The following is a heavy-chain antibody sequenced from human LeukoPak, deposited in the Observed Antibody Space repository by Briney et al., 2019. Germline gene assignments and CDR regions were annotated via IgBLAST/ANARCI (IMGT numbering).Heavy chain of an antibody. CDR1: GGSISSYY. Sequence: SETLSLTCTVSGGSISSYYWSWIRQPAGKGLEWTGRIYTSGSTNYNPSLKSRVTMSVDTSKNQFSLKLSSVTAADTAVYYCARDYDFWSGPGGRYYYYYYYMDVWGKGTTVTVSS. CDR2: IYTSGST. CDR3: ARDYDFWSGPGGRYYYYYYYMDV. V-gene: IGHV4-4*07. D-gene: IGHD3-3*01. J-gene: IGHJ6*03.